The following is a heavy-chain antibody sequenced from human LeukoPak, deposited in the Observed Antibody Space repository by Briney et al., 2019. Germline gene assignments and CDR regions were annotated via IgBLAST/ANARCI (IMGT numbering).Heavy chain of an antibody. V-gene: IGHV4-34*01. CDR2: INHSGST. CDR1: GFTFSSYW. D-gene: IGHD4-11*01. J-gene: IGHJ4*02. Sequence: GSLRLSCAASGFTFSSYWMSWVRQPPGKGLEWIGEINHSGSTNYNPSLKSRVTISVDTSKNQFSLKLSSVTAADTAVYYCASTVTTLFDYWGQGTLVTVSS. CDR3: ASTVTTLFDY.